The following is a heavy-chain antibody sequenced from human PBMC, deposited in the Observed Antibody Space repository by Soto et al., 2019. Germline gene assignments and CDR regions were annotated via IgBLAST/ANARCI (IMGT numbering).Heavy chain of an antibody. CDR1: GGSISSYY. J-gene: IGHJ4*02. Sequence: SSETLSLTCTVSGGSISSYYWSWIRQPPGKGLEWIGYIYYSGSTNYNPSLKSRVTISVDTSKNQFSLKLSSVTAADTAVYYCARQGWPGTAMAELDYWGQGTLVTVSS. CDR2: IYYSGST. D-gene: IGHD5-18*01. CDR3: ARQGWPGTAMAELDY. V-gene: IGHV4-59*08.